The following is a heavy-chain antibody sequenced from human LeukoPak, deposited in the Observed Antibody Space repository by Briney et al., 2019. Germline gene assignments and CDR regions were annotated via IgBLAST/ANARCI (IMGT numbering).Heavy chain of an antibody. CDR1: GFTFNSYA. Sequence: GGSLRLSCASSGFTFNSYAMHWVRQAPGKGLEWVAVISYDGSNKYYADSVKGRFTISRDNSKNTLYLQMNSLRAEDTAVYYCARDRSYYYYMDVWGKGTTVTVSS. CDR2: ISYDGSNK. V-gene: IGHV3-30-3*01. J-gene: IGHJ6*03. CDR3: ARDRSYYYYMDV.